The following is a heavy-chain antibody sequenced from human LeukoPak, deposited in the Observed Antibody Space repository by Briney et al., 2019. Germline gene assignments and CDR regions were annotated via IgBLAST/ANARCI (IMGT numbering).Heavy chain of an antibody. CDR3: ARLGYCTNGVCYNLWYFDL. Sequence: GESLKISCKGSGYSFTSYWIGWVRQMPGKGLEWMGIIYPGDSDTRYSPSFQGQVAISADKSISTAYLQWSSLKASDTAMYYCARLGYCTNGVCYNLWYFDLWGRGTLVTVSS. J-gene: IGHJ2*01. D-gene: IGHD2-8*01. CDR1: GYSFTSYW. CDR2: IYPGDSDT. V-gene: IGHV5-51*01.